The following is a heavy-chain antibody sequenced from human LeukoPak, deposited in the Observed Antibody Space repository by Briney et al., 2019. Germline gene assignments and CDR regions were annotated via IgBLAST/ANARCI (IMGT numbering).Heavy chain of an antibody. CDR3: ARGGLYGSGSYYVRSASRRSYYFDY. D-gene: IGHD3-10*01. V-gene: IGHV4-34*01. J-gene: IGHJ4*02. Sequence: SETLSLTCAVYGGTFSGYYWSWIRQPPGKGLEWIGEINPSGSTNYNPSLKSRVTISVDTSKNQFSLKLSSVTAADTAVYYCARGGLYGSGSYYVRSASRRSYYFDYWGQGTLVTVSS. CDR1: GGTFSGYY. CDR2: INPSGST.